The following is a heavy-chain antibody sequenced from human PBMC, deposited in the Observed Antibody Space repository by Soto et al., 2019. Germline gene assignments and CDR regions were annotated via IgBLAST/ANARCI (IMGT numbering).Heavy chain of an antibody. CDR2: IYYSGST. CDR1: GGSISSYY. D-gene: IGHD3-9*01. V-gene: IGHV4-59*01. J-gene: IGHJ5*02. Sequence: PSETLSLTCTVSGGSISSYYWSWIRQPPGKGLEWIGYIYYSGSTNYSPSLKSRVTISVDTSKNQFSLKLSSVTAADTAVYYCARKDYDILTGYSDDWFDPWGQGTLVTVS. CDR3: ARKDYDILTGYSDDWFDP.